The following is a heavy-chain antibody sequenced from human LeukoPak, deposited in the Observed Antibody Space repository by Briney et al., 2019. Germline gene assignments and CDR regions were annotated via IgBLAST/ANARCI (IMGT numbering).Heavy chain of an antibody. V-gene: IGHV3-30*04. CDR3: ARERWYNSGGSGGNNFDY. CDR1: GFTFNSHT. CDR2: MSYDGSNE. J-gene: IGHJ4*02. D-gene: IGHD6-19*01. Sequence: PGGSLRLSCAASGFTFNSHTMHWVRQAPGKGLEWVALMSYDGSNEYYADSVKGRFTISRDISKNTLLLQMNSLRAEDTAVYYCARERWYNSGGSGGNNFDYWGQGTLVTVSS.